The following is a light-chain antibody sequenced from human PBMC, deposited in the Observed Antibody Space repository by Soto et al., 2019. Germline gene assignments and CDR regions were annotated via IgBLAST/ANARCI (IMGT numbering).Light chain of an antibody. V-gene: IGKV4-1*01. CDR1: QSVLYSSNNKNY. CDR2: WAS. CDR3: QQYYSTPWT. Sequence: DIEMTQSPDSLAVSLGERATINCKSSQSVLYSSNNKNYLAWYQQKPGQPPKLLIYWASTRESGVPDRCSGSGSGTDFTLTISSLKAEDVAVYYCQQYYSTPWTFGQGTKVEIK. J-gene: IGKJ1*01.